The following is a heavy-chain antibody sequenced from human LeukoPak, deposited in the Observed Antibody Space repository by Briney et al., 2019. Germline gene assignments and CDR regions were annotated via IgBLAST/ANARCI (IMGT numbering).Heavy chain of an antibody. CDR1: GFTFSSYG. CDR3: ARPSNYYDSSNFDN. V-gene: IGHV3-66*04. Sequence: GRSLRLSCAASGFTFSSYGMHWVRQAPGEGLEWVSTIYSGGSTYYADSVKGRFTISRDNSKNTLYLQMNSLRGDDTAVYYCARPSNYYDSSNFDNWGQGNLVTVSS. J-gene: IGHJ4*02. CDR2: IYSGGST. D-gene: IGHD3-22*01.